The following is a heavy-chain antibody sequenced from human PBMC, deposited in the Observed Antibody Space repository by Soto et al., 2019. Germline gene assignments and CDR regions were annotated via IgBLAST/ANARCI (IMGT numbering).Heavy chain of an antibody. CDR3: ARVEGSGSYYRAPEAPFDV. CDR2: IYYSGST. CDR1: GGSISSGGYY. D-gene: IGHD3-10*01. Sequence: PSETLSLTCTVSGGSISSGGYYWSWIRQHPGKGLEWIGYIYYSGSTYYNPSLKSRVTISVDTSKNQFSLKLSSVTAADTAVYYCARVEGSGSYYRAPEAPFDVWGQGTLVTVAS. J-gene: IGHJ4*02. V-gene: IGHV4-31*03.